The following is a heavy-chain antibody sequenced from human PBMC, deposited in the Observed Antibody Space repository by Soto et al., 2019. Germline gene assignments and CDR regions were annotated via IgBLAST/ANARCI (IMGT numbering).Heavy chain of an antibody. J-gene: IGHJ3*02. CDR1: GFSFSSSW. D-gene: IGHD2-21*02. CDR3: VRDRRLRGHPFDI. Sequence: EVQLVESGGGLVQPGGSLRLSCAASGFSFSSSWMHWVRQAPGMGLVWVSRISFDGTATTSADAVKGRFIISRDNAKSTVFLQMHHLRADDRAMYYCVRDRRLRGHPFDIWGQGTFVSVSS. CDR2: ISFDGTAT. V-gene: IGHV3-74*03.